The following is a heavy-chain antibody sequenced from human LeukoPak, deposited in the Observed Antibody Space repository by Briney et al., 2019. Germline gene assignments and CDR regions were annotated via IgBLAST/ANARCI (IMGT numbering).Heavy chain of an antibody. V-gene: IGHV1-2*02. CDR3: ARGPVHSAYD. CDR2: INPKSGGT. CDR1: GYTFTGYY. Sequence: ASVKVSCKASGYTFTGYYMDWVRQAPRQGLEWMGWINPKSGGTNYAQKFQGRVTMTRDTSISTAYMELSRLRSDDTAVYYCARGPVHSAYDWGQGTLVTVSS. J-gene: IGHJ4*02. D-gene: IGHD2-15*01.